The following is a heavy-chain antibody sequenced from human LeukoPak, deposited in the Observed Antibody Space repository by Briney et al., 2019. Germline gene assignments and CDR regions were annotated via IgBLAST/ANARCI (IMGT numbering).Heavy chain of an antibody. D-gene: IGHD5-18*01. CDR2: ISGSGGST. CDR3: AKFRGYSYGPIGY. Sequence: GGSLRLSCAASGFTFSTYDMSWVRQAPGKGLEWVSAISGSGGSTFYADSVKGRFTISRDNSKNTLYLQMNSLRAEDTAVYYCAKFRGYSYGPIGYWGQGTLVTVSS. J-gene: IGHJ4*02. CDR1: GFTFSTYD. V-gene: IGHV3-23*01.